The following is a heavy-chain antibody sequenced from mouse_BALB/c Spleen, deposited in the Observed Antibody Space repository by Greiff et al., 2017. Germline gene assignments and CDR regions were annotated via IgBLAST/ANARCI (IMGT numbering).Heavy chain of an antibody. CDR3: ARGWYGSSYGYFDY. V-gene: IGHV1-87*01. CDR1: GYTFTSYW. D-gene: IGHD1-1*01. J-gene: IGHJ2*01. Sequence: QVQLQQSGAELARPGASVKLSCKASGYTFTSYWMQWVKQRPGQGLEWIGAIYPGDGDTRYTQKFKGKATLTADKSSSTAYMQLSSLASEDSAVYYCARGWYGSSYGYFDYWGQGTTLTVSS. CDR2: IYPGDGDT.